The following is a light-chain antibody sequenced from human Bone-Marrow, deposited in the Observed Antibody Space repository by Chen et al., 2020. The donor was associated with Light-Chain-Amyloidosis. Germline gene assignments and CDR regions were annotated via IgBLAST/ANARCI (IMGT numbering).Light chain of an antibody. J-gene: IGKJ3*01. CDR3: QQYYNTLT. Sequence: DIVMTQSPDSLAVSLGERVTINCKSSQSVLYSSNNKNYLAWYQQKPGQPPKLLIHWASTRESGVPDRFSGSGSGTDFTLTISSLQAEDVAVYYCQQYYNTLTFGPGTKVNIK. V-gene: IGKV4-1*01. CDR1: QSVLYSSNNKNY. CDR2: WAS.